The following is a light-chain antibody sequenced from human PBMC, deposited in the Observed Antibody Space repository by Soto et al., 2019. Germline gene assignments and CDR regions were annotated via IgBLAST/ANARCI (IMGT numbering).Light chain of an antibody. J-gene: IGKJ4*01. CDR3: QQYVSSPLT. CDR2: GAS. Sequence: EIVLTQSPGTLSLSPGERATLACRASQSVRSNELAWYQQKPGQAPRLLIYGASSRATAIPDRVSGSGSGTDFTLTTSRLEPDDFAVYYCQQYVSSPLTFGGGTKVEFK. V-gene: IGKV3-20*01. CDR1: QSVRSNE.